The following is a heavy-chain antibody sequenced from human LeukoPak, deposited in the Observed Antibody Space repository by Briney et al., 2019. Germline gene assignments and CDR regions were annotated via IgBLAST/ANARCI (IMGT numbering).Heavy chain of an antibody. CDR1: GLTFSSYW. CDR3: ARDHEPRGGYGSGSYYLL. CDR2: IKQDGSEK. D-gene: IGHD3-10*01. V-gene: IGHV3-7*01. J-gene: IGHJ4*02. Sequence: GGSLRLSCAASGLTFSSYWMSWVRQAPGKGLEWVANIKQDGSEKYYVDSVKGRFTISRDNAKNSLYLQMNSLRAEDTAVYYCARDHEPRGGYGSGSYYLLWGQGTLVTVSS.